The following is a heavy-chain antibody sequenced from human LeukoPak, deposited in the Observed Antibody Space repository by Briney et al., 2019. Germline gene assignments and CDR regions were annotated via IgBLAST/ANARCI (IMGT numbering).Heavy chain of an antibody. Sequence: GGSLRLSCAASGFTFGTHAMSWVRQAPGKGLEWVSAISGSGSSTYYADSVKGRFTISRDNSKNTLYVQMNSLRVEDTAVYYCAKYTSSWYEDYWGQGTLVTVSS. D-gene: IGHD6-13*01. J-gene: IGHJ4*02. CDR2: ISGSGSST. CDR3: AKYTSSWYEDY. V-gene: IGHV3-23*01. CDR1: GFTFGTHA.